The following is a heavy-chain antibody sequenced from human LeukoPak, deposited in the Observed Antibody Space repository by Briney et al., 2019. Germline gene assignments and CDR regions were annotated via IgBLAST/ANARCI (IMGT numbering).Heavy chain of an antibody. D-gene: IGHD3-10*01. J-gene: IGHJ6*03. CDR3: ARRKLYYGSGSYYYYYYYMDV. CDR1: GGSISSSSYY. Sequence: SETLSLTCTVSGGSISSSSYYWGWIRQPPGKGLEWIGSIYYSGSTYYNPSLKSRVTISVDTSKNQFSLKLSSVTAADTAVYYCARRKLYYGSGSYYYYYYYMDVWGKGTTVTISS. V-gene: IGHV4-39*07. CDR2: IYYSGST.